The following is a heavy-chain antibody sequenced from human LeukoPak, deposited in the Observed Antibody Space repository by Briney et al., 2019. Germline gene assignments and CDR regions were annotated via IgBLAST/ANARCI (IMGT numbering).Heavy chain of an antibody. V-gene: IGHV1-2*04. J-gene: IGHJ6*02. CDR1: GYTFTGYY. CDR3: ARDGPYYYGMDV. Sequence: ASVKVSCKASGYTFTGYYMHWVRQAPGQGLEWMGWINPNSGGTNYAQKLQGWVTMTRDTSTSTAYMELRSLRSDDTAVYYCARDGPYYYGMDVWGQGTTVTVSS. CDR2: INPNSGGT.